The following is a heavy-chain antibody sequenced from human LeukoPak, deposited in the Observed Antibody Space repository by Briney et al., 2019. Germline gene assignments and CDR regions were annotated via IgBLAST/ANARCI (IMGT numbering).Heavy chain of an antibody. Sequence: GRSLRLSCAASGFTFSSYAMHWVRQAPGKGLEWEAVISYDGSNKYYADSVKGRFTISRDNSKHTLYLQMNSLRAEDTAVYYCAREEDESWNYPKLDYWGQGTLVTVSS. V-gene: IGHV3-30*01. CDR1: GFTFSSYA. CDR3: AREEDESWNYPKLDY. D-gene: IGHD1-7*01. J-gene: IGHJ4*02. CDR2: ISYDGSNK.